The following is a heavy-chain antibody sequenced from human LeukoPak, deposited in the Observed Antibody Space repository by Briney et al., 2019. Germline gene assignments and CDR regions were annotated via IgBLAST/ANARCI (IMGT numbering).Heavy chain of an antibody. V-gene: IGHV1-2*02. D-gene: IGHD6-13*01. CDR3: ARTGYSSTYRFTGDY. Sequence: ASVKVCCKASGYTLTVYDIYWVRQAPGQGLEWMGWINPNSGGTNYAQKFQGRVTMTRDTSISTAYMELSRLRSDDTAVYYCARTGYSSTYRFTGDYWGQGTLVTVAS. CDR2: INPNSGGT. CDR1: GYTLTVYD. J-gene: IGHJ4*02.